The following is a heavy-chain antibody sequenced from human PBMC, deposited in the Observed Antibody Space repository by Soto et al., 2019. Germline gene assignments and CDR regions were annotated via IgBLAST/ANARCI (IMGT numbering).Heavy chain of an antibody. J-gene: IGHJ4*02. Sequence: SETLSLTCTVYGASMNDYHGSWIRQSPGKGLEHIGYLHSSGFAEYNPFLKSRVTMSVDTSKNQFSLKLNSVTAADTAVYYCARESYSGYHSYDYWGQGILVTVSS. CDR1: GASMNDYH. CDR3: ARESYSGYHSYDY. CDR2: LHSSGFA. V-gene: IGHV4-4*08. D-gene: IGHD5-12*01.